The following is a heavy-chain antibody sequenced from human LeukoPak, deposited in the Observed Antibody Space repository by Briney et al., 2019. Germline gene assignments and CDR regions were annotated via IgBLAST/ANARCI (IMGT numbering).Heavy chain of an antibody. D-gene: IGHD3-22*01. CDR3: ARVAYYYDSSGKDY. CDR2: IYSGGST. V-gene: IGHV3-53*04. CDR1: GFTVSSNY. Sequence: GGSLRLSCAASGFTVSSNYMSWVRQAPGKGLEGVSVIYSGGSTYYADSVKGRFTISRHNSKNTLYLQMNSPRAEDTAVYYCARVAYYYDSSGKDYWGQGTLVTVSS. J-gene: IGHJ4*02.